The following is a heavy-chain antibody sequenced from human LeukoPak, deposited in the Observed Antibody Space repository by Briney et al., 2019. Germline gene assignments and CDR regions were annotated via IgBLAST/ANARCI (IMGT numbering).Heavy chain of an antibody. CDR3: AKVMKLLDY. CDR2: ISYDGSNK. CDR1: GFTFSSYG. Sequence: GRSLRLSCAASGFTFSSYGMHWVRQAPGKGLEWVAVISYDGSNKYYADSVKGRFTISRDNYKNTLYLQMNSLRAEDTAVYYCAKVMKLLDYWGQGTLVTVSS. J-gene: IGHJ4*02. V-gene: IGHV3-30*18. D-gene: IGHD3-10*01.